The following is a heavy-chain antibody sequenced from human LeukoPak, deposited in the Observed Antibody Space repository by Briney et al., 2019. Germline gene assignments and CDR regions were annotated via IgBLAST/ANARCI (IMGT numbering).Heavy chain of an antibody. V-gene: IGHV4-34*01. Sequence: SETLSLTCAVYGGSFSGYYWSWIRQPPGKGLEWIGSIYYSGSTYYIPSLKSRVTISVDTSKNQFSLKLSSVTAADTAVYYCARTLPYGFGDHWGQGTLVTVSS. CDR3: ARTLPYGFGDH. J-gene: IGHJ4*02. CDR2: IYYSGST. CDR1: GGSFSGYY. D-gene: IGHD3-10*01.